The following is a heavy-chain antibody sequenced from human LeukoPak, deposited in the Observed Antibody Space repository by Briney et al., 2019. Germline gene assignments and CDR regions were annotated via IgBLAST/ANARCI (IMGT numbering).Heavy chain of an antibody. V-gene: IGHV3-7*04. CDR2: IKEDGSDK. D-gene: IGHD1-1*01. CDR1: GFTFSNYR. CDR3: ARELNWDADY. Sequence: GGSLRLSRAASGFTFSNYRMNWVRQAPGKRLEWVAHIKEDGSDKYHVDSVKGRFTISRDNAKNSLYLQMNSLRDEDTAVYYCARELNWDADYWGQGTLVTVSS. J-gene: IGHJ4*02.